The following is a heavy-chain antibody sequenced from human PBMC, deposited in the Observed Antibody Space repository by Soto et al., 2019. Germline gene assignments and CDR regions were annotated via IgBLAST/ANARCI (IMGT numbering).Heavy chain of an antibody. CDR2: ISNDGANS. CDR1: GFTFSSYA. D-gene: IGHD6-13*01. CDR3: VSDYGPSWYTPFGY. Sequence: QVQLVEWGGGVVQPGRSLRLSCGTSGFTFSSYAMHWVRQAPGKGLEWVAVISNDGANSYYADSMKGRCTISRDNSGNTLHLQVDSLTTEDTAVYYCVSDYGPSWYTPFGYWGQGTLVTVSS. V-gene: IGHV3-30-3*01. J-gene: IGHJ4*02.